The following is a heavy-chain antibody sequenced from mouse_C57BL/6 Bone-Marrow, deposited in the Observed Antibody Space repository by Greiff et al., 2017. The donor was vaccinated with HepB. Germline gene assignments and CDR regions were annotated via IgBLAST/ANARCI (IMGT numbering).Heavy chain of an antibody. CDR1: GYTFTDHT. CDR2: IYPRDGST. J-gene: IGHJ1*03. D-gene: IGHD1-1*01. V-gene: IGHV1-78*01. CDR3: ASITTVVATKWYFDV. Sequence: VQLVESDAELVKPGASVKISCKVSGYTFTDHTIHWMKQRPEQGLEWIGYIYPRDGSTKYNEKFKGKATLTADKSSSTAYMQLNSLTSEDSAVYFCASITTVVATKWYFDVWGTGTTVTVSS.